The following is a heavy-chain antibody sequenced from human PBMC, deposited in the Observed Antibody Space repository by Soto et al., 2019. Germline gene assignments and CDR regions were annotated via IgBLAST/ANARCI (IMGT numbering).Heavy chain of an antibody. CDR2: INAQNGDT. J-gene: IGHJ4*02. CDR1: GYTFTSYG. CDR3: ASPYDSSGSLD. D-gene: IGHD3-22*01. Sequence: ASVKVSCKAAGYTFTSYGFSWVRQAPGHGLEWMGWINAQNGDTNYAQNFQGRVTFTTDTSTTTAYMELRDLRSDDTAMYYCASPYDSSGSLDWGQGTLVTVSS. V-gene: IGHV1-18*01.